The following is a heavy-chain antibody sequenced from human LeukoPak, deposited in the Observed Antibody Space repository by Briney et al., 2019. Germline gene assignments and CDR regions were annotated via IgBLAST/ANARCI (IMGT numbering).Heavy chain of an antibody. D-gene: IGHD3-10*01. J-gene: IGHJ6*02. Sequence: GGSLRLSCAASGFTFSSYSMNWVRQAPGKGLEWVSYISSSGSNIYYADSVKGRFTISRDNAKNSLYLQMNDLRAEDTAVYYCARVGSYGMDVWGQGTTVTVSS. V-gene: IGHV3-48*01. CDR2: ISSSGSNI. CDR1: GFTFSSYS. CDR3: ARVGSYGMDV.